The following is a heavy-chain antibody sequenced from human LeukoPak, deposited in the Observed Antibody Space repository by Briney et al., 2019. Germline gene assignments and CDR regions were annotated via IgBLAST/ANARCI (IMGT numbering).Heavy chain of an antibody. CDR2: TYYRSKWYN. V-gene: IGHV6-1*01. CDR3: TRGSFMDV. CDR1: GNSVSSNSAS. Sequence: SQTLSLTCAISGNSVSSNSASWNWIRQSPSRGLEWLGRTYYRSKWYNDYAPSVKSRITINPDTSKNQVSLHLNSVTPEDTAVYFCTRGSFMDVWGQGTTVTVAS. J-gene: IGHJ6*02.